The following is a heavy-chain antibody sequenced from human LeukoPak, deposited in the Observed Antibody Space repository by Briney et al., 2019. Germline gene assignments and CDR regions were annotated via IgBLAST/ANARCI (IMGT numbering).Heavy chain of an antibody. CDR2: IYYSGST. Sequence: SETLSLTCTVSGASISSTTYYWGWIRQPPGKGLEWIGSIYYSGSTYYNPSLKSRVTISVDTSKNQFSLKLSSVTAADTAVYYCARVEMANSYYYYYYMDVWGKGTTVTVSS. D-gene: IGHD5-24*01. CDR1: GASISSTTYY. V-gene: IGHV4-39*07. J-gene: IGHJ6*03. CDR3: ARVEMANSYYYYYYMDV.